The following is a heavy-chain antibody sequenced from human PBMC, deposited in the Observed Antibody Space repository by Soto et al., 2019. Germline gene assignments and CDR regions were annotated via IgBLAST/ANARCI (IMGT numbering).Heavy chain of an antibody. CDR3: ARDRGYDAHDYYYNAMDF. D-gene: IGHD3-10*01. V-gene: IGHV3-21*01. Sequence: EVQLVESGGGLVKPGGSLRLSCISSGFTFRTYTMNWVRQAPGKGLEWVSGIRGFSPYTFYAESVKGRFTISRDHAKNSLYLQMNSLRAEDTAVYYCARDRGYDAHDYYYNAMDFWGQGTTVTVSS. CDR1: GFTFRTYT. CDR2: IRGFSPYT. J-gene: IGHJ6*02.